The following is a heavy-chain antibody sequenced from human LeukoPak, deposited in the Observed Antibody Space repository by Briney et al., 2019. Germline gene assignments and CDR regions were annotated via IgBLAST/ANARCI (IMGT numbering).Heavy chain of an antibody. J-gene: IGHJ4*02. V-gene: IGHV4-39*07. D-gene: IGHD3-3*01. CDR1: GGSISSSSYY. Sequence: SETLSLTCTVSGGSISSSSYYWGWIRQPPGKGLEWIGSIYYSGSTYYNPSLKSRVTISVDTSKNQFSLELSSVTAADTAVYYCARDGRIFGVVIIRVFDYWGQGTLVTVSS. CDR2: IYYSGST. CDR3: ARDGRIFGVVIIRVFDY.